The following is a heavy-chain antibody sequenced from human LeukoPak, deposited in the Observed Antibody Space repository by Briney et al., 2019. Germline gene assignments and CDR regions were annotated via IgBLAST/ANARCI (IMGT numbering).Heavy chain of an antibody. CDR2: VNSDGGST. J-gene: IGHJ5*02. D-gene: IGHD3-10*01. V-gene: IGHV3-74*01. CDR3: ARDLPRTSGP. CDR1: GFTFSSEW. Sequence: GGSLRLSCAASGFTFSSEWMHWVRQAPGRGLVWISHVNSDGGSTHYGDSVKGLFTVSRDNAKNTLYLQMNSLRAEDTAVYYCARDLPRTSGPWGQGTLVTVSS.